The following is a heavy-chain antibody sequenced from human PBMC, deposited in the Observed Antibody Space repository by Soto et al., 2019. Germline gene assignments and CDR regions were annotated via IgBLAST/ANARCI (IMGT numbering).Heavy chain of an antibody. CDR3: AKSLIYNSNWDYFDS. V-gene: IGHV1-18*01. D-gene: IGHD6-13*01. Sequence: GASVKVSCKASGYTFTSYGISWVRQAPGQGLEWMGWISAYNGNTNYAQKLQGRVTMTTDTSTSTAYMELRSLRSDDTAVYYCAKSLIYNSNWDYFDSWGQGTLVTVSS. CDR2: ISAYNGNT. J-gene: IGHJ4*02. CDR1: GYTFTSYG.